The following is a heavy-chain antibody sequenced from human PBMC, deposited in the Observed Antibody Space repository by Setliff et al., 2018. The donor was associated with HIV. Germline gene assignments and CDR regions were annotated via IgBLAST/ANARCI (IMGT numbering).Heavy chain of an antibody. CDR3: ARSGIVTMVRGVIIRGWFDP. V-gene: IGHV7-4-1*02. J-gene: IGHJ5*02. Sequence: GASVKVSCKASGYTFTRYDINWVRQATGQGPEWMGWINTNTGNPTYAQGFTGRFVFSLDTSVSTAYLQISSLKAEDTAVYYCARSGIVTMVRGVIIRGWFDPWGQGTLVTVSS. CDR2: INTNTGNP. D-gene: IGHD3-10*01. CDR1: GYTFTRYD.